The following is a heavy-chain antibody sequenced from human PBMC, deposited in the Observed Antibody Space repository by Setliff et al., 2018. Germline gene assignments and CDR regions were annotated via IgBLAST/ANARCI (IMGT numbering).Heavy chain of an antibody. CDR2: INRRGST. D-gene: IGHD2-15*01. Sequence: PSETLSLTCAVYGESFDNHYWSWIRQPAGKGLEWIGHINRRGSTNFSPSLKSRVTISLDTSKNQFSLNLTSVTAADTAVYYCAKGDGGYPSDSWGQGILVTVSS. V-gene: IGHV4-59*10. J-gene: IGHJ4*02. CDR1: GESFDNHY. CDR3: AKGDGGYPSDS.